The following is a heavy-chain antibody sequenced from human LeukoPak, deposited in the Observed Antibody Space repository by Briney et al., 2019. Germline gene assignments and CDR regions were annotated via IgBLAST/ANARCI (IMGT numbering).Heavy chain of an antibody. CDR3: ARSRYYYDSSGYYYNYYYYGMDV. CDR2: ISYDGSNK. V-gene: IGHV3-30-3*01. J-gene: IGHJ6*02. Sequence: PGGSLRLSCAASGFTFSSYAMHWVRQAPGKGLEWVAVISYDGSNKYYADSVKGRFTISRDNSKNTLYLQMNSLRAEDTAVYYCARSRYYYDSSGYYYNYYYYGMDVWGQGTTVTVSS. D-gene: IGHD3-22*01. CDR1: GFTFSSYA.